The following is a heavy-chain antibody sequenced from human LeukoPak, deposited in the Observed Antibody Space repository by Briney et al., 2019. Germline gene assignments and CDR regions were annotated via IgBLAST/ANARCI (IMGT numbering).Heavy chain of an antibody. CDR2: IIPIFGTA. J-gene: IGHJ1*01. CDR1: GGTFSSYA. Sequence: SVKVSCKASGGTFSSYAISWVRQAPGQGLEWMGGIIPIFGTANYAQEFQGRVTITADESTSTAYMELSSLRSEDTAVYYCARGPYSSSWNAEYFQHWGQGTLVTVSS. V-gene: IGHV1-69*01. D-gene: IGHD6-13*01. CDR3: ARGPYSSSWNAEYFQH.